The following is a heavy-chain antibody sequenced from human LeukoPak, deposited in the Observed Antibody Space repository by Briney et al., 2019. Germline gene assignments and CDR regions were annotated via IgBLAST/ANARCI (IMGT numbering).Heavy chain of an antibody. V-gene: IGHV3-48*03. CDR1: GFDFGAYE. D-gene: IGHD3-22*01. CDR3: TTLGYHLDS. CDR2: FAGSDTTK. J-gene: IGHJ4*02. Sequence: GGSLRLPCAASGFDFGAYEMNWVRQAPGKGLEWVAYFAGSDTTKYYADSVRGRFTISRDNAKKSLYLQMNSLRAEDTALYYCTTLGYHLDSWGQGTLVTVSS.